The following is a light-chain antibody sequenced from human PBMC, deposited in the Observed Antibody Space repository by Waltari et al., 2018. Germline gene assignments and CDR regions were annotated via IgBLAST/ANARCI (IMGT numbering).Light chain of an antibody. CDR3: SSYTTSGTL. Sequence: QSALTQPASVSGSPGQSLAISCTGTTSHVGGYDYVSWYQQHPGKAPKLMIYDVSNRPSGVSNRFSGSKSGNTASLTISGLQAEDEADYYCSSYTTSGTLFGTGTKVTVL. J-gene: IGLJ1*01. CDR2: DVS. V-gene: IGLV2-14*03. CDR1: TSHVGGYDY.